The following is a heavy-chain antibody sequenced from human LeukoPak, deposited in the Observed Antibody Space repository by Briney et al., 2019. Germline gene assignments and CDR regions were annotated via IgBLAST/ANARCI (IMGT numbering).Heavy chain of an antibody. J-gene: IGHJ5*02. V-gene: IGHV4-34*01. CDR2: INHSGST. D-gene: IGHD3-3*01. Sequence: RPSETLSLTCAVYGGSFSGYYWSWIRQPPGKGLEWIGEINHSGSTNYNPSLKSRVTISVDTSKNQFSLKLSSVTAADTAVYYCARRGLRFLGPFFDPWGQGTLVTVSS. CDR1: GGSFSGYY. CDR3: ARRGLRFLGPFFDP.